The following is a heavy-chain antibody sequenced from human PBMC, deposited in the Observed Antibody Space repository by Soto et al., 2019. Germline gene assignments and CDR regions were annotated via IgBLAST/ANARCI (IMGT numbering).Heavy chain of an antibody. J-gene: IGHJ4*02. CDR3: ARALEEYYYDSSGYYYVY. CDR1: GGTFSTYA. Sequence: QVQLVQSGAEVKKPGSSVKVSCKASGGTFSTYAITWVRQAPGQGLEWMGGIIPIFGTTNYAQKFQGRVTLTADESTSTDYMELRSLRSEDTAVYYCARALEEYYYDSSGYYYVYWGQGTLVTVSS. V-gene: IGHV1-69*12. CDR2: IIPIFGTT. D-gene: IGHD3-22*01.